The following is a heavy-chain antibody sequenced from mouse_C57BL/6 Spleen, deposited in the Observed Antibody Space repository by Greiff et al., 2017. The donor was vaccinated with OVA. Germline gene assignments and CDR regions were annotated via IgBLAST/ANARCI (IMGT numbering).Heavy chain of an antibody. CDR2: INPSNGGT. CDR1: GYTFTSYW. CDR3: ARRTTVVGNWYFDV. V-gene: IGHV1-53*01. D-gene: IGHD1-1*01. J-gene: IGHJ1*03. Sequence: QVQLQQPGTELVKPGASVKLSCKASGYTFTSYWMHWVKQRPGQGLEWIGNINPSNGGTNYNEKFKSKATLTVDKSSSTGYMQLSSLTSEDSAVYYCARRTTVVGNWYFDVWGTGTTVTVSS.